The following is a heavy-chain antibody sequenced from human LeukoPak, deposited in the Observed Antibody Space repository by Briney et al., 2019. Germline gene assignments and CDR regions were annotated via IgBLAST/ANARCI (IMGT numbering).Heavy chain of an antibody. CDR2: ISYDGSNK. Sequence: GGSLRLSCAASGFTFSSYAMHWVRQAPGKGLEWVAVISYDGSNKYYADSVKGRFTISRDNSKNTLYLQMNSLRAEDTAVYYCAREDPTTTVTAIDYWGQGTLVTVSS. D-gene: IGHD4-17*01. V-gene: IGHV3-30-3*01. CDR1: GFTFSSYA. J-gene: IGHJ4*02. CDR3: AREDPTTTVTAIDY.